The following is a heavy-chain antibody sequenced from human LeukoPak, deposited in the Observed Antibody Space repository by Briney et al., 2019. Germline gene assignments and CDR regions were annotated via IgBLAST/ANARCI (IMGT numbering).Heavy chain of an antibody. Sequence: SQTLSLTGAISGDSVSNKDAAWTWIRQSPSRGLEWLGKTYYRSKWSNDYAVSVKSRITINPDTSKNQFSLQLRSVTPDDTAVYYCARQSLGYVDYWGQGSRVTVSS. CDR1: GDSVSNKDAA. J-gene: IGHJ4*02. V-gene: IGHV6-1*01. D-gene: IGHD2-15*01. CDR3: ARQSLGYVDY. CDR2: TYYRSKWSN.